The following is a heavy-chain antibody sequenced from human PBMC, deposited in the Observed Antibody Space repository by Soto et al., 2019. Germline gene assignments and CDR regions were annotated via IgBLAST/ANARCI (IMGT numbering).Heavy chain of an antibody. CDR3: ARDLAYGSGGRINLYYYGMDV. Sequence: QVQLVESGGGVVQPGRSLRLSCAASGFTFSSYGMHWVRQAPGKGLEWVAVIWYDGSNKYYADSVKGRFTISRDNSKNTLYLQMNSLRAEDTAVYYCARDLAYGSGGRINLYYYGMDVWGQGTTVTVSS. J-gene: IGHJ6*02. CDR1: GFTFSSYG. CDR2: IWYDGSNK. D-gene: IGHD3-10*01. V-gene: IGHV3-33*01.